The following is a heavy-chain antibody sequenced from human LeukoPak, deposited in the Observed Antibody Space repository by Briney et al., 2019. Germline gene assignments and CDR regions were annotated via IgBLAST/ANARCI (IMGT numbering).Heavy chain of an antibody. Sequence: SETLSLTCAVYGGSFSGYYWSWIRQPPGKGLEWIGEINHSGSTNYNPSLKSRVTISVDTSKNQFSLKLSSVTAADTAVYYCARGRGVPAAIRGMWFDPWGQGTLVTVSS. CDR3: ARGRGVPAAIRGMWFDP. J-gene: IGHJ5*02. D-gene: IGHD2-2*01. V-gene: IGHV4-34*01. CDR2: INHSGST. CDR1: GGSFSGYY.